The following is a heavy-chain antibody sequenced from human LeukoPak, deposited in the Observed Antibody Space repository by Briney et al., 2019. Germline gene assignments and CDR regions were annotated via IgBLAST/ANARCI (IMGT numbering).Heavy chain of an antibody. CDR3: AKVSSGSYFDA. Sequence: SGGSLRLSCAVSGFAFSSYAMSWVRQAPGKGLEWVSAISGSGGSTYYADSVKGRFTISRDNSKNTLYLQMNSLRAEDTAVYYCAKVSSGSYFDAWGQGTLVTVSS. J-gene: IGHJ5*02. CDR1: GFAFSSYA. CDR2: ISGSGGST. V-gene: IGHV3-23*01. D-gene: IGHD1-26*01.